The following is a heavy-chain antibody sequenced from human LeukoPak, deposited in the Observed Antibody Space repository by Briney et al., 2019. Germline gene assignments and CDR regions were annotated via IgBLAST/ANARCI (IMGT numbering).Heavy chain of an antibody. V-gene: IGHV3-23*01. Sequence: GGSLRLSCAASGFTFSSYAMSWVRQAPGKGLEWVSAISGSGGATYYADSVKGRFTISRDNSKNTLYLQMNSLRAEDTAVYYCAKFLFVVVTATQGSFDYWGQGTLVTVSS. D-gene: IGHD2-21*02. CDR3: AKFLFVVVTATQGSFDY. J-gene: IGHJ4*02. CDR1: GFTFSSYA. CDR2: ISGSGGAT.